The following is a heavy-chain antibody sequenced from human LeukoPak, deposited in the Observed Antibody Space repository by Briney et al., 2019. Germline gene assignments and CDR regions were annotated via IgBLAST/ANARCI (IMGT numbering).Heavy chain of an antibody. CDR3: ARDVYWYFDL. J-gene: IGHJ2*01. CDR1: GFTFSDYY. V-gene: IGHV3-11*04. Sequence: GGSLRLSCAASGFTFSDYYMSWIRQAPGKGLEWVSYISSSSDTIYYADSVKGRFTISRDNAKNSLFLQMHSLRAGDTAVFYCARDVYWYFDLWGRGTLVTVSS. CDR2: ISSSSDTI.